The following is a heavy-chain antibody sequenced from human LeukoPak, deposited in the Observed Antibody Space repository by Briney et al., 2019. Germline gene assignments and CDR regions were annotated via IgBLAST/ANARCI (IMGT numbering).Heavy chain of an antibody. J-gene: IGHJ3*02. CDR2: INPSGGST. CDR1: GYTFTSYY. D-gene: IGHD5-18*01. Sequence: ASVKASCKASGYTFTSYYMHWVRQAPGQGLEWMGIINPSGGSTSYAQKFQGRVTMTRDTSTSTVYMELSSLRSEDTAVYYCARDWGYSYGFYAFDTWGQGTMVTVSS. V-gene: IGHV1-46*01. CDR3: ARDWGYSYGFYAFDT.